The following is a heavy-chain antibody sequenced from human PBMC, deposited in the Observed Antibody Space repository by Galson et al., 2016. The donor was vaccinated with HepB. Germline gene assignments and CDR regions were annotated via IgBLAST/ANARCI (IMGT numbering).Heavy chain of an antibody. J-gene: IGHJ4*02. CDR2: ISFSSTNT. V-gene: IGHV3-11*06. D-gene: IGHD3-22*01. Sequence: SLRLSCAASGFTFSDYYMSWIRQAPGKGLEWVSYISFSSTNTNYADSVKGRFTVSRDNAKNSPYLQMNSLRAEDTAVYYCARIPYYYDSSGYYYNQAYYFDYWGQGTLVTVSS. CDR1: GFTFSDYY. CDR3: ARIPYYYDSSGYYYNQAYYFDY.